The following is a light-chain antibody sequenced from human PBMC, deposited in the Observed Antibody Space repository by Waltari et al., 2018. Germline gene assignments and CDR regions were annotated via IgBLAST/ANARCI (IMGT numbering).Light chain of an antibody. CDR2: HAS. V-gene: IGKV3-11*01. CDR3: QQRRNWPPT. CDR1: QSVDDY. J-gene: IGKJ1*01. Sequence: VLTQSPATLSLSPGERATLPCRASQSVDDYRAWYQQKPGQSPRLLIYHASNRATGIPIRFSGSGFGTDFTLTISSLEPDDFAHYYCQQRRNWPPTFGQGTKVEIK.